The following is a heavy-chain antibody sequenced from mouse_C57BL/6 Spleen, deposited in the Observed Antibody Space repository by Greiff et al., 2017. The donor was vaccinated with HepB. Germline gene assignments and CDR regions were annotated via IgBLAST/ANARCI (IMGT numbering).Heavy chain of an antibody. V-gene: IGHV1-4*01. Sequence: VQLQQSGAELARPGASVKMSCKASGYTFTSYTMHWVKQRPGQGLEWIGYINPSSGYTKYNQKFKDKATLTADKSSSTAYMQLSSLTSEDSAVYDCARGADSNSPGFAYWGQGTLVTVSA. CDR3: ARGADSNSPGFAY. CDR2: INPSSGYT. D-gene: IGHD2-5*01. J-gene: IGHJ3*01. CDR1: GYTFTSYT.